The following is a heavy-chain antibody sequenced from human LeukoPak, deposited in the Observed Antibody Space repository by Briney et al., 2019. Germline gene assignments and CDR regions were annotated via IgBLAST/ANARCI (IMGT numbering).Heavy chain of an antibody. CDR2: IYSTGST. D-gene: IGHD6-13*01. CDR3: AKDGSSWPSFNS. V-gene: IGHV4-4*07. J-gene: IGHJ4*02. Sequence: PSQTLSLTYTVSGGSLNSNYWSWIRQPAGKGLEWSGRIYSTGSTNYNPSLKGRVTMSVDTSKKQFSLKLNSVTAADTALYYCAKDGSSWPSFNSWGLGTLVTVSS. CDR1: GGSLNSNY.